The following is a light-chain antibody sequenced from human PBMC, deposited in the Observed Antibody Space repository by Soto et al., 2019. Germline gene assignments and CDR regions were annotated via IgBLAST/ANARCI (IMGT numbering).Light chain of an antibody. CDR3: LSYADTAYV. V-gene: IGLV2-8*01. J-gene: IGLJ1*01. CDR1: SSDVGGYNY. CDR2: EVS. Sequence: QSALTQPPSASGSPGQSVTISCAGNSSDVGGYNYVSWYQQYPGKVPKLMIYEVSERPSGVPDRFSGSKSGNTAFLTVSGLQAEDEADYYCLSYADTAYVFGTGTKLTVL.